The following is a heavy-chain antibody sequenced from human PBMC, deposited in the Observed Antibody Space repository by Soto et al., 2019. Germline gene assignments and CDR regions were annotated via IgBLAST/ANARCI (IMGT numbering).Heavy chain of an antibody. Sequence: EVQLVESGGGLVQPGGSLRLSCAAAGFTVTNNYITWVRQAPGKGLEWVSVIYSGGGTYYTDSVKGRFTISRDNSKNTLYLQMNSLRAEDTAVYYCARGGYKYYFDYWGQGTLVTVYS. CDR2: IYSGGGT. V-gene: IGHV3-66*01. CDR3: ARGGYKYYFDY. CDR1: GFTVTNNY. D-gene: IGHD3-22*01. J-gene: IGHJ4*02.